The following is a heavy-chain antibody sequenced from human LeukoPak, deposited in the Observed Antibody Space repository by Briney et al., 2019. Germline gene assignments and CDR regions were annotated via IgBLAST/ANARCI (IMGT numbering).Heavy chain of an antibody. CDR3: ARVSYKSCSSTSCYTLDY. Sequence: GASVKVSCKASGYTFTGYYMHWVRQAPGQGLEWMGWINPNSGGTNYAQKLQGRVTMTRDTSISTAYMELSRLRSDDTAVYYCARVSYKSCSSTSCYTLDYWGQGTLVTVSS. CDR2: INPNSGGT. J-gene: IGHJ4*02. D-gene: IGHD2-2*02. CDR1: GYTFTGYY. V-gene: IGHV1-2*02.